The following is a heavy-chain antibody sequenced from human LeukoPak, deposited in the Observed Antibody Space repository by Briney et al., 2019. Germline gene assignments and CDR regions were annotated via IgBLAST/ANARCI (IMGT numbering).Heavy chain of an antibody. CDR2: ISGGGGST. V-gene: IGHV3-23*01. J-gene: IGHJ4*02. Sequence: PGGSLRLSCAASGFTFSSYAMSWVRQAPGKGLEWVSAISGGGGSTYYADSVKGRFTISRDNSKNTLYLQMNSLRAEDTAVYYCAKDDPYCGGDCYSPLHFDYWGQGTLVTVSS. CDR1: GFTFSSYA. D-gene: IGHD2-21*02. CDR3: AKDDPYCGGDCYSPLHFDY.